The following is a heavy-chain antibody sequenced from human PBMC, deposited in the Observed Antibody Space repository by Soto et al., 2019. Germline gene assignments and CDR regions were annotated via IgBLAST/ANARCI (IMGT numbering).Heavy chain of an antibody. Sequence: GESLKISCKGSGYSFTSYWIGWVRQMPGKGLEWMGIIYPGDSDTRYSPSFQGQVTISADKSISTAYLQWSSLKASDTAMYYCARVVDCSSTRCPGGIYSEDYYYYGIHVWRQGTTVTVYS. V-gene: IGHV5-51*01. CDR3: ARVVDCSSTRCPGGIYSEDYYYYGIHV. CDR1: GYSFTSYW. J-gene: IGHJ6*02. CDR2: IYPGDSDT. D-gene: IGHD2-2*01.